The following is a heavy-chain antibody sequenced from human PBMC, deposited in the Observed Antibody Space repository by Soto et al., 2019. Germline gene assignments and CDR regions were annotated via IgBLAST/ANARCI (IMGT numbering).Heavy chain of an antibody. J-gene: IGHJ6*03. V-gene: IGHV6-1*01. CDR2: TYYRSRWYN. CDR3: ARGSWDDVSGHYYMDV. Sequence: SQTLSLTCAISGDSVSSNSAAWNWIRRSPSGGLEWLGRTYYRSRWYNDYAVSVRSRITTNPDTSKNQSSLHLNSVTPEDTAVYYCARGSWDDVSGHYYMDVWDKGTTVTVSS. D-gene: IGHD1-1*01. CDR1: GDSVSSNSAA.